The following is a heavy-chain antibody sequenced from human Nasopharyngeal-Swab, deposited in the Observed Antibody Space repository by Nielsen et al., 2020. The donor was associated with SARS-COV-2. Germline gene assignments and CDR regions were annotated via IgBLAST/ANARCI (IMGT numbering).Heavy chain of an antibody. CDR1: GFSFNNYG. J-gene: IGHJ3*01. CDR3: AKATQIFWFGQFRNDAFDV. D-gene: IGHD3-10*01. CDR2: ISYEGSKK. V-gene: IGHV3-30*18. Sequence: GGSLRLSCVASGFSFNNYGMHWVRQAPGKGLEWVAVISYEGSKKFYVASVEGRFTISRDFSKNTLFLHMSSLRPEDTAVYYCAKATQIFWFGQFRNDAFDVWGQGTMVTVSS.